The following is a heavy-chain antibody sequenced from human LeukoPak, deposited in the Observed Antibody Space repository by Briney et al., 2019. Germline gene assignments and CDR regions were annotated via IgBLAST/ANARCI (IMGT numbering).Heavy chain of an antibody. V-gene: IGHV4-30-2*01. J-gene: IGHJ4*02. CDR2: IYHSGST. Sequence: SETLSLTCTVSGGSISSGDYYWSWIRQPPGKGLEWIGYIYHSGSTYYNPSLKSRVTISVDRSKNQFSLKLSSVTAADTAVYYCAREVDGDYYFDYWGQGTLVTVSS. CDR1: GGSISSGDYY. D-gene: IGHD4-17*01. CDR3: AREVDGDYYFDY.